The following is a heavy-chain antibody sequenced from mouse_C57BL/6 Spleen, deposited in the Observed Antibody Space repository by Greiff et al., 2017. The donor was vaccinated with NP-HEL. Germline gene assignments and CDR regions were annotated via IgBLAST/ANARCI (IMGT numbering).Heavy chain of an antibody. CDR2: ISDGGSYT. J-gene: IGHJ4*01. V-gene: IGHV5-4*03. D-gene: IGHD1-1*01. CDR1: GFTFSSYA. Sequence: EVMLVESGGGLVKPGGSLKLSCAASGFTFSSYAMSWVRQTPEKRLEWVATISDGGSYTYYPDNVKGRFTISRDNAKNNLYLQMSHLKSEDTAMYYCARREGYYYCSSYNAMDYWGQGTSVTVSS. CDR3: ARREGYYYCSSYNAMDY.